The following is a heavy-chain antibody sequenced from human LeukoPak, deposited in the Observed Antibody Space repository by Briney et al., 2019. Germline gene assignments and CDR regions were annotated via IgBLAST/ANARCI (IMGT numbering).Heavy chain of an antibody. CDR1: GGSISSSSYY. J-gene: IGHJ4*02. V-gene: IGHV4-39*07. CDR3: ARTPTYYYYDSSGYYAFFDY. Sequence: SETLSLTCTVSGGSISSSSYYWGWIRQPPGKGLEWIGSIYYSGSTYYNPSLKSRVTISVDTSKNQFSLKLSSVTAADTAVYYCARTPTYYYYDSSGYYAFFDYWGQGTLVTVSS. CDR2: IYYSGST. D-gene: IGHD3-22*01.